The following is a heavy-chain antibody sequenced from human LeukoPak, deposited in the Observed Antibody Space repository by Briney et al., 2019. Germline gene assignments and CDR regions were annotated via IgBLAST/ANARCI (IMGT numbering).Heavy chain of an antibody. D-gene: IGHD6-13*01. CDR1: GFTFSSHL. J-gene: IGHJ4*02. Sequence: PGGSLRLSCAASGFTFSSHLMTWLRQAPGKGLEWVANIYQDGREKYYVTSVRGRFTISRDNAKNSLYLQMDSLRAEDTGVYYCASERPSSSWHDYWGQGTLVTVSS. V-gene: IGHV3-7*01. CDR2: IYQDGREK. CDR3: ASERPSSSWHDY.